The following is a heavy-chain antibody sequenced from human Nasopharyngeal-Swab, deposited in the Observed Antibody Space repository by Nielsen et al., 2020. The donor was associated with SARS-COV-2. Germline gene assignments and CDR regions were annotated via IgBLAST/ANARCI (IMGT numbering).Heavy chain of an antibody. J-gene: IGHJ6*01. Sequence: SETLSHTCSVSGGSISGYFLSWIRQPAGEGLEWIGRVYTSGSTNYNPSLKSRVTISIDMSKNQFSLELRSVTAADTAFYYCARSGTTKYGLDVWGQGTTVIVSS. CDR1: GGSISGYF. CDR3: ARSGTTKYGLDV. V-gene: IGHV4-4*07. D-gene: IGHD1-1*01. CDR2: VYTSGST.